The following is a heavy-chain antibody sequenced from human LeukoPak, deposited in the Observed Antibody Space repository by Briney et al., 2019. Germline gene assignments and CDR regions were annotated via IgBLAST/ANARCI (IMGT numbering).Heavy chain of an antibody. Sequence: SVKVSCKASGGTFSSYAISWVRQAPGQGLEWMGGIIPIFGTANYAQKFQGRVTITADESTSTAYMELSSLRSEDTAVYYCARDRGHGYYYDSSGYLTPAFFDYWGQGTLVTVSS. V-gene: IGHV1-69*13. J-gene: IGHJ4*02. CDR2: IIPIFGTA. CDR1: GGTFSSYA. CDR3: ARDRGHGYYYDSSGYLTPAFFDY. D-gene: IGHD3-22*01.